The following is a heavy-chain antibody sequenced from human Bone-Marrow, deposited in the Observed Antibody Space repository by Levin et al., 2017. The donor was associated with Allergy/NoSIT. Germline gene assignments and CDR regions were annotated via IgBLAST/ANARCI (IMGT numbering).Heavy chain of an antibody. D-gene: IGHD2-15*01. V-gene: IGHV3-72*01. CDR1: GFTFSDHY. CDR3: ARGDSQHCSGGSCYSGGFDY. Sequence: GESLKISCAASGFTFSDHYMDWVRQAPGKGLEWVGRTRNKANSYTTEYAASVKGRFTISRDDSKNSLYLQMNSLKTEDTAVYYCARGDSQHCSGGSCYSGGFDYWGQGTLVTVSS. J-gene: IGHJ4*02. CDR2: TRNKANSYTT.